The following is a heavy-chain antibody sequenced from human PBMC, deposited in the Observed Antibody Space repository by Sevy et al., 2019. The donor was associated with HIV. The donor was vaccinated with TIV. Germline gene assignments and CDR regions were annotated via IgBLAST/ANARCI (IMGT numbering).Heavy chain of an antibody. J-gene: IGHJ3*02. CDR1: GFTFSSHS. Sequence: GGSLRLSCAASGFTFSSHSFNWVRQAPGKGLEWISYISNTSSTISYSDSVMDRFTISRDNAKNSLYLQMNSLRAEDTAVYDCARPLGYCSSTSCPYILDIWGQGTMVTVSS. D-gene: IGHD2-2*01. CDR2: ISNTSSTI. CDR3: ARPLGYCSSTSCPYILDI. V-gene: IGHV3-48*01.